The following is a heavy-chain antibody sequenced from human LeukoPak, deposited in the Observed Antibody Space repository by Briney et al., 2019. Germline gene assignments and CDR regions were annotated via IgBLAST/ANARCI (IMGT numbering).Heavy chain of an antibody. CDR1: GYTFTSYA. Sequence: ASVKVSCKASGYTFTSYAMNWVRQAPGQGLEWMGWINTNTGNPTYAQGFTGRFVFSLDTSVSTAYLQISSVKAEDTAVYYCARDRKGRITMVRGAHNWFDPWGQGTLVTVSS. D-gene: IGHD3-10*01. J-gene: IGHJ5*02. CDR2: INTNTGNP. V-gene: IGHV7-4-1*02. CDR3: ARDRKGRITMVRGAHNWFDP.